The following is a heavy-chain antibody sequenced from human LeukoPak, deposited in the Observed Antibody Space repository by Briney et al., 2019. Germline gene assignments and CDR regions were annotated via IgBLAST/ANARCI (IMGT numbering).Heavy chain of an antibody. D-gene: IGHD2-21*02. CDR1: GSTFSSYA. CDR2: ISGSGGST. CDR3: AKPAWAIVVVTHIDY. Sequence: GGSLRLSCAASGSTFSSYAMSWVRQAPGKGLEWVSAISGSGGSTYYADSVKGRFTISRDNSKNTLYLQMNSLRAEDTAVYYCAKPAWAIVVVTHIDYWGQGTLVTVSS. J-gene: IGHJ4*02. V-gene: IGHV3-23*01.